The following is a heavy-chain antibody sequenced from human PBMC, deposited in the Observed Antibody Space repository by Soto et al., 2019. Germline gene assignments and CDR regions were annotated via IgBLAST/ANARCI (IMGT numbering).Heavy chain of an antibody. D-gene: IGHD5-18*01. CDR2: IIPIFGTA. V-gene: IGHV1-69*01. J-gene: IGHJ4*02. CDR3: ARVVTPEYSYGDFDY. CDR1: GGTFISYA. Sequence: SVKVSCKASGGTFISYAISWVRQAPGQGLEWMGGIIPIFGTANYAQKFQGRVTITADESTSTAYMELSSLRSEDTAVYYCARVVTPEYSYGDFDYWGQGTLVTVSS.